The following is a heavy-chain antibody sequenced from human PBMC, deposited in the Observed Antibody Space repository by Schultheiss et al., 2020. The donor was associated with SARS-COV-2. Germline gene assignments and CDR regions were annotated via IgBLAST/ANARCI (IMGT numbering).Heavy chain of an antibody. CDR1: GYSISSGYY. CDR2: IYTSGST. CDR3: ARRRNHYYMDV. V-gene: IGHV4-38-2*01. Sequence: SETLSLTCAVSGYSISSGYYWGWIRQPAGKGLEWIGRIYTSGSTNYNPSLKSRVTISVDTSKNQFSLKLSSVTAADTAVYYCARRRNHYYMDVWGKGTTVTVSS. J-gene: IGHJ6*03. D-gene: IGHD1-14*01.